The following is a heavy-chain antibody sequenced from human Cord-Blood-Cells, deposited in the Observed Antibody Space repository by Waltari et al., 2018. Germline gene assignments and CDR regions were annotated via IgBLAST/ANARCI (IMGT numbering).Heavy chain of an antibody. V-gene: IGHV4-39*07. CDR1: GGSISSSSYY. CDR2: IYYSGST. CDR3: ATNSGYDALDI. D-gene: IGHD5-12*01. Sequence: QLQLQESGPGLVKPSETLSLTCTVSGGSISSSSYYWGWSRQPPGKGLEWIGRIYYSGSTKYNPSRKRRVTISVDTTKNQFALKLSSVTAADTAVYYCATNSGYDALDIWGQGTMVTVSS. J-gene: IGHJ3*02.